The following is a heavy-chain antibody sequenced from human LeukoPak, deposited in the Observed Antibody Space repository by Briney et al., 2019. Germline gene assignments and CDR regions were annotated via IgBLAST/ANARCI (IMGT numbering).Heavy chain of an antibody. Sequence: ASVKVSCKASGYTFTSYYMHWVRQAPGQGLEWMGIINPSGGSTSYAQKFQGRVTMTRDTSTSTVYMELSSLRSEDTAVYYCASTHLRTGSDYWGQGTLVTVSS. CDR3: ASTHLRTGSDY. CDR2: INPSGGST. CDR1: GYTFTSYY. D-gene: IGHD7-27*01. J-gene: IGHJ4*02. V-gene: IGHV1-46*01.